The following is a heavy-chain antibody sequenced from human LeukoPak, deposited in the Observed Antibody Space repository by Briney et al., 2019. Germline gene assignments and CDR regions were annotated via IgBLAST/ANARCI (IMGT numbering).Heavy chain of an antibody. CDR1: GDSISSGTYN. J-gene: IGHJ4*02. CDR2: MTISGTS. CDR3: ARASYSYDINGWVPFDY. D-gene: IGHD3-22*01. V-gene: IGHV4-61*02. Sequence: SQTLSLTCTVSGDSISSGTYNWTWIRQPAGKRLEWIGRMTISGTSSYHPSLRSRVTMSVDTSKNQFSLKLSSVTAADTAVYYCARASYSYDINGWVPFDYWGQGTLVTVSS.